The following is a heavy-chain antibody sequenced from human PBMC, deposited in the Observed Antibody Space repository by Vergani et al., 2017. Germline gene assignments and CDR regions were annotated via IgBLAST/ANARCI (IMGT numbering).Heavy chain of an antibody. CDR1: GFTFSSYW. CDR3: ARVEGKGGYSYGRYYYYGMDV. CDR2: INSDGSST. D-gene: IGHD5-18*01. Sequence: EVQLVESGGGLVQPGGSLRLSCAASGFTFSSYWMHWVRQAPGKGLVWVSRINSDGSSTSYADSVKGRFTISRDNAKNTLYLQMNSLRAEDTAVYYCARVEGKGGYSYGRYYYYGMDVWGQGTTVTVSS. J-gene: IGHJ6*02. V-gene: IGHV3-74*01.